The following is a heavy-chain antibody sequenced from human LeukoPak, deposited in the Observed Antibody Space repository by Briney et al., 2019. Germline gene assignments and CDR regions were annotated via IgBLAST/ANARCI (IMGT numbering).Heavy chain of an antibody. D-gene: IGHD1-26*01. CDR2: ISAYNGNT. V-gene: IGHV1-18*01. CDR3: ARDLLVGATENWFDP. J-gene: IGHJ5*02. CDR1: GYTFTSYG. Sequence: GASVKVSCKASGYTFTSYGISWVRQAPGQGLEWMGWISAYNGNTNYAQKLQGRVTMTTDTSTSTAYMELRSLRSDDTAVYYCARDLLVGATENWFDPWGQGTLVTVSS.